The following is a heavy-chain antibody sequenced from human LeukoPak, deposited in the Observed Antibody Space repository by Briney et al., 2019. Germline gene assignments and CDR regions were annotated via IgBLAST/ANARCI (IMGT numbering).Heavy chain of an antibody. Sequence: GGSLRLSCAAYGFSFSNSWMTWVRQGPGKELARVATINPDGTKTDYGGSVKGRFTISRDNAANSVYLQMSSLRAEETGVFYCARDRAYTSFDYWGQGTLVAVSS. CDR3: ARDRAYTSFDY. CDR2: INPDGTKT. V-gene: IGHV3-7*01. CDR1: GFSFSNSW. D-gene: IGHD2-21*01. J-gene: IGHJ4*02.